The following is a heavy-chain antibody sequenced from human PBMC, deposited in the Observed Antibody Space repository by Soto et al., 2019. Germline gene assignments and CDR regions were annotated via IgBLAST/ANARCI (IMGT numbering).Heavy chain of an antibody. Sequence: SETLSITCTVSGGSISSYYWSWIRQPPGKGLEWIGYIYYSGSTNYNPSLKSRVTISVDTSKNQFSLKLSSVTAADTAVYYCARRWGRTFDYWGQGTLVTVSS. D-gene: IGHD7-27*01. CDR1: GGSISSYY. CDR2: IYYSGST. V-gene: IGHV4-59*08. J-gene: IGHJ4*02. CDR3: ARRWGRTFDY.